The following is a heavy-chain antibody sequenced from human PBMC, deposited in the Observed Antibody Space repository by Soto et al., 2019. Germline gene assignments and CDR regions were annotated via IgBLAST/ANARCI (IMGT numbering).Heavy chain of an antibody. J-gene: IGHJ6*02. Sequence: LRLSCAASGFTFSSYAMHWVRQAPGKGLEWVAVISYDGSNKYYADSVKGRFTISRDNSKNTLYLQMNSLRAEDTAVYYCARDPPNYDILTGYYIGVYGMDVWGQGTTVTVS. CDR1: GFTFSSYA. V-gene: IGHV3-30-3*01. CDR3: ARDPPNYDILTGYYIGVYGMDV. CDR2: ISYDGSNK. D-gene: IGHD3-9*01.